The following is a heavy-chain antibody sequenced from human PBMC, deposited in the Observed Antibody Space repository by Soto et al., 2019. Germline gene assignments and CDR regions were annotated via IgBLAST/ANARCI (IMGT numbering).Heavy chain of an antibody. V-gene: IGHV1-46*03. CDR3: ATPLRYFDWLDYV. CDR2: INPSGGST. Sequence: ASGKVSCKASGYTFTSYYMHWVRQAPGQGLEWMGIINPSGGSTSYAQKFQGRVTMTRDTSTSTVYMELSSLRSEDTAVYYCATPLRYFDWLDYVWGQGTTVTV. J-gene: IGHJ6*02. CDR1: GYTFTSYY. D-gene: IGHD3-9*01.